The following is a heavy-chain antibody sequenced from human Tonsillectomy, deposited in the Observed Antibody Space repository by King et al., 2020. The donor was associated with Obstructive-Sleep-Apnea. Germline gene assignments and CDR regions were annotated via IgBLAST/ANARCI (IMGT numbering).Heavy chain of an antibody. CDR1: GGSISSYS. CDR2: VNYSGST. V-gene: IGHV4-59*01. Sequence: VQLQESGPGLVKPSETLSLTCTVSGGSISSYSWSWIRQPPGKGLEWLGYVNYSGSTDYNASLKSRLTISVDTSKNQFSLKLSSVTAADTAVYYWARVGVDSDILTRHNRHRDWFDPWGQGTLVTVSS. J-gene: IGHJ5*02. D-gene: IGHD3-9*01. CDR3: ARVGVDSDILTRHNRHRDWFDP.